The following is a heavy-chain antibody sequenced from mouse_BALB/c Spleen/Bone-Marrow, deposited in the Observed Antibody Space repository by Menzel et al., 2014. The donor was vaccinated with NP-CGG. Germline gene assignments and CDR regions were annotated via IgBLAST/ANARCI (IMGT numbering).Heavy chain of an antibody. J-gene: IGHJ4*01. CDR1: GSNIKDTY. D-gene: IGHD2-1*01. Sequence: VQLQQPGAELVKPGASVKLSCTASGSNIKDTYMHWVKQRPEQGLEWIGRIDPANGNTKYDPKFQGKATITADTSSNTAYLQLSSPTSEDTAVYYCARYGNYCYAMDYWGQGTSVTVSS. CDR2: IDPANGNT. CDR3: ARYGNYCYAMDY. V-gene: IGHV14-3*02.